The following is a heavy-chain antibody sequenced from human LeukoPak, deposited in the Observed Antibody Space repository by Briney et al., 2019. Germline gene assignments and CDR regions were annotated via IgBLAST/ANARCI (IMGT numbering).Heavy chain of an antibody. CDR2: IYYTGST. CDR1: GGSITSYY. CDR3: ASSYFYDGNRYFDY. D-gene: IGHD3-22*01. V-gene: IGHV4-59*08. J-gene: IGHJ4*02. Sequence: PSETLSLTCNVSGGSITSYYWSWIRQTPGKGLEWIGYIYYTGSTNSNPSLKSRLTISLDTSKNQFSLKLTSVTAADTAIYYCASSYFYDGNRYFDYWGQGALVTVSS.